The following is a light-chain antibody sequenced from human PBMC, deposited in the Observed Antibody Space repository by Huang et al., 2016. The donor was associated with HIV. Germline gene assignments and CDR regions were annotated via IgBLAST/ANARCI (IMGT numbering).Light chain of an antibody. CDR2: KVS. J-gene: IGKJ1*01. CDR1: HSLAPSDGNTY. Sequence: DVVMTQSPLSLPVTLGQPASISCRSSHSLAPSDGNTYLNWFHLRPVQSPRRLVYKVSTRDSGVPDRFSGSGSGTNFTLKISRVEAEDIGVYYCMQGTHWPPGTFGQGTKVEIK. CDR3: MQGTHWPPGT. V-gene: IGKV2-30*02.